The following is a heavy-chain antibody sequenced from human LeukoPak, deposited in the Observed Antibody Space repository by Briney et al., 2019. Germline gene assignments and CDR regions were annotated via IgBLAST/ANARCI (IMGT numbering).Heavy chain of an antibody. CDR1: GFTFSSYD. J-gene: IGHJ2*01. V-gene: IGHV3-13*01. CDR3: ASGSWSYGNWYFDL. CDR2: IGTAGDT. D-gene: IGHD1-26*01. Sequence: PGGSLRLSCAASGFTFSSYDMPWVRQATGKGLEWVSAIGTAGDTYYPGSVKGRFTISRENAKNSLYLQMNSLRAGDTAVYYCASGSWSYGNWYFDLWGRGTLVTVSS.